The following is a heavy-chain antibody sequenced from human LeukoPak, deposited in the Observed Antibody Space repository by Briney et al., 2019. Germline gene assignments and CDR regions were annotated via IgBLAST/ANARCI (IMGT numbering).Heavy chain of an antibody. CDR1: GFTFSSYA. CDR3: AKDTGGSGSYYSAFDI. V-gene: IGHV3-9*01. D-gene: IGHD3-10*01. Sequence: GRSLRLSCAASGFTFSSYAMHWVRQAPGKGLEWVSGISWNSGSIGYADSVKGRFTISRDNAKNSLYLQMNSLRAEDTALYYCAKDTGGSGSYYSAFDIWGQGTMVTVSS. CDR2: ISWNSGSI. J-gene: IGHJ3*02.